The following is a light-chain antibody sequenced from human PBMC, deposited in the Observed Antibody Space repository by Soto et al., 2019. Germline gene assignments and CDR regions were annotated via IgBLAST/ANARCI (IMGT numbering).Light chain of an antibody. V-gene: IGKV3-20*01. J-gene: IGKJ1*01. CDR2: GTS. Sequence: VLTQSPATLSLSPGQRATLSCRASQNISNYVAWYQQKPGQAPRLLIFGTSTRATGIPDRFSGRRSGTDFSLTISRLEPEDFAVYYCQHYGTSPTFGQGTKVEIK. CDR1: QNISNY. CDR3: QHYGTSPT.